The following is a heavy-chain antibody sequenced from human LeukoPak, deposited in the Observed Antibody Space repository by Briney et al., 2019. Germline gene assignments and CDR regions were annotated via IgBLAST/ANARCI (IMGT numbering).Heavy chain of an antibody. CDR2: ISGSSSYI. D-gene: IGHD3-16*02. J-gene: IGHJ3*02. CDR3: ARVPAGVIGMKDAFDI. CDR1: GFTFSSYS. V-gene: IGHV3-21*01. Sequence: GGSLRLSCAASGFTFSSYSMNWVRQAPGKGLEWVSSISGSSSYIYCADSVKGRFTISRHNAKNSLYLQMNSLRAEDTAVYYCARVPAGVIGMKDAFDIWGQGTMVTVSS.